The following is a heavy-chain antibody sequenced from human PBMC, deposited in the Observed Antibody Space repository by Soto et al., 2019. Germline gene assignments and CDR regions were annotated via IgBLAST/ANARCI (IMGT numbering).Heavy chain of an antibody. CDR3: ARGIVYDSSAPPWGAFDI. V-gene: IGHV1-69*13. CDR2: IIPIFGTA. D-gene: IGHD3-22*01. Sequence: SVKVSCKASGGTFSSYAISWVRQAPGQGLEWMGGIIPIFGTANYAQKFQGRVTITADESTSTAYMELSSLRSEDTAVYYCARGIVYDSSAPPWGAFDIWGQGTMVTVSS. CDR1: GGTFSSYA. J-gene: IGHJ3*02.